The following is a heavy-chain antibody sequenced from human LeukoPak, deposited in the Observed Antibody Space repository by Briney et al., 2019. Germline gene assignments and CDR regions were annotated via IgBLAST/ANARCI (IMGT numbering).Heavy chain of an antibody. CDR3: ARVGIGRYSFDS. J-gene: IGHJ4*02. CDR1: GFTFSTSA. CDR2: INPDGTTT. D-gene: IGHD1-26*01. Sequence: GGSLRLSCAASGFTFSTSAMNWVRQAPGKGLVWVSRINPDGTTTSYADSVKGRFTISRDNARNTLYLEMNSLRAEDTAVYYCARVGIGRYSFDSWGQGTLVTVSS. V-gene: IGHV3-74*01.